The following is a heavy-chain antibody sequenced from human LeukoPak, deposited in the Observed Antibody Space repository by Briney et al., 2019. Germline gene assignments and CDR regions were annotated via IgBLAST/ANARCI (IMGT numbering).Heavy chain of an antibody. Sequence: PSQTLSLTCTVSGGSISSGDYYWSWIRQPPGKGLEWIGYIYYSGSTNYNPSLKSRVTISVDTSKNQFSLKLSSVTAADTAVYYCARDRTDRDSNYVLGAFDIWGQGTMVTVSS. CDR2: IYYSGST. CDR1: GGSISSGDYY. CDR3: ARDRTDRDSNYVLGAFDI. D-gene: IGHD4-11*01. J-gene: IGHJ3*02. V-gene: IGHV4-61*08.